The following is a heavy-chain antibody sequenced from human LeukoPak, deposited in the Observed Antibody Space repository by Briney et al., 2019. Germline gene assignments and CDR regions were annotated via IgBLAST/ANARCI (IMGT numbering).Heavy chain of an antibody. Sequence: SETLSLTCTVSGGSISSYYWSWIRQPPGKGLEWIGYIYYSGSTNYNPSLKSRVTISVDTSKNQFSLKLSSVTAADTAVYYCASISGYDDYYFDYWGRGTLVTVSS. D-gene: IGHD5-12*01. CDR1: GGSISSYY. V-gene: IGHV4-59*01. J-gene: IGHJ4*02. CDR2: IYYSGST. CDR3: ASISGYDDYYFDY.